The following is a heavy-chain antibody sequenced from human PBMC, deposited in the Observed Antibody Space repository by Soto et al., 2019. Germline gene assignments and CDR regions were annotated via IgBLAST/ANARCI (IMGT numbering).Heavy chain of an antibody. CDR2: IIPIFGTA. Sequence: QVQLVQSGAEVRKPGSSVKVSCKPSGGTFSRHAISWVRQAPGQGLEWMGGIIPIFGTANHAQKFQGRVTTIADESTSKVYMELSSLRSEDTAMYYCARGWGYDSNDYYYAYWGQGTLVIVSS. V-gene: IGHV1-69*01. D-gene: IGHD3-22*01. CDR3: ARGWGYDSNDYYYAY. CDR1: GGTFSRHA. J-gene: IGHJ4*02.